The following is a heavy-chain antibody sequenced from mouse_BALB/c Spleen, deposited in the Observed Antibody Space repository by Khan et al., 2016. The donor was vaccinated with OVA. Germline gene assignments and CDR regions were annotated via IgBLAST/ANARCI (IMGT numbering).Heavy chain of an antibody. CDR3: ARVYGGDFDY. D-gene: IGHD1-1*01. V-gene: IGHV3-2*02. J-gene: IGHJ2*02. CDR2: ISYSGNT. Sequence: EVQLQESGPGLVKPSQSLSLTCTVTGYSITSDYAWNWIRQFPGNKLEWMGFISYSGNTKYNPSLKSRFSITRDTSKNKFFLQLNSVTTEDTATYYCARVYGGDFDYWGQGTSLTVSS. CDR1: GYSITSDYA.